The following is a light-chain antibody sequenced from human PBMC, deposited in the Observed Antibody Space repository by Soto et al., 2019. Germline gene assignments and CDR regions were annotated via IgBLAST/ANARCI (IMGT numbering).Light chain of an antibody. J-gene: IGKJ5*01. CDR3: QQYNNWPPGIT. CDR2: QVS. Sequence: DVVMTQSPLSLPVTLGQPASISCRSSQSLLYSDGNTYLNWFQQRPGQSPRRLIFQVSNRDSGVPDRFSGSGSGTEFTLTISSLQSEDFAVYYCQQYNNWPPGITFGQGTRLEIK. V-gene: IGKV2-30*01. CDR1: QSLLYSDGNTY.